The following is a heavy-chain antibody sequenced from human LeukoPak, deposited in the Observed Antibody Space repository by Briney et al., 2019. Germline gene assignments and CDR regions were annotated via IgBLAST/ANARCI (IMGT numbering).Heavy chain of an antibody. CDR2: ISSSSTYI. Sequence: GGSLSLSCAASGFTFSSYSMNWLRQAPGKELEWISSISSSSTYIYYADSVKGRFTISRDNAKNSLYLQMNSLRAEYTAVYYCARDKEVAGIFDYWGQGTLVTVSS. CDR3: ARDKEVAGIFDY. CDR1: GFTFSSYS. V-gene: IGHV3-21*01. D-gene: IGHD6-19*01. J-gene: IGHJ4*02.